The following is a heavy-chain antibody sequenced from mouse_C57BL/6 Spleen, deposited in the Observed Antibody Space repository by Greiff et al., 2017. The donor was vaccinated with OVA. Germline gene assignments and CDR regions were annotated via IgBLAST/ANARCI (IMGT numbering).Heavy chain of an antibody. V-gene: IGHV5-6*01. Sequence: EVKLVESGGDLVKPGGSLKLSCAASGFTFSSYGMSWVRQTPDTRLEWVATISSGGSYTYYPDRVKGRFTISRDNAKNTLYLQRSSLKSEDTAMYYCARPYYYGSSPYYFDYWGQGTTLTVSS. J-gene: IGHJ2*01. CDR2: ISSGGSYT. CDR3: ARPYYYGSSPYYFDY. CDR1: GFTFSSYG. D-gene: IGHD1-1*01.